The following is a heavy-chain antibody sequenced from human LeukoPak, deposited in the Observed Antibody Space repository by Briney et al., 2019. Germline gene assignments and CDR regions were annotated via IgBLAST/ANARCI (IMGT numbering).Heavy chain of an antibody. J-gene: IGHJ4*02. D-gene: IGHD4-17*01. V-gene: IGHV3-74*01. Sequence: GGSLRLSCAASGFTFSSYWMHWVRQTPGKGLVWVSRINGAGSSISYADSVKGRVTISRDNAKNTLYLQMNNLRAEDTAVYYCARGGDYKNDYWGQGTLVAVSS. CDR2: INGAGSSI. CDR3: ARGGDYKNDY. CDR1: GFTFSSYW.